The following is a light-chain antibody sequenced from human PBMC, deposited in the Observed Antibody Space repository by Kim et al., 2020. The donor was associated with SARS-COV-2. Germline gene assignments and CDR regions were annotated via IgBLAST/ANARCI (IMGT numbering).Light chain of an antibody. Sequence: QSVLTQPPSASGTPGQRVTISCSGSRSNIGSNSVNWYQQLPGTAPKVLIYSNDQRPSGVPDRFSGSKSGTSGSLAISGLQSEDEADYYCTAWDDSLDDWGFGGGTQLTVL. CDR1: RSNIGSNS. CDR2: SND. V-gene: IGLV1-44*01. CDR3: TAWDDSLDDWG. J-gene: IGLJ3*02.